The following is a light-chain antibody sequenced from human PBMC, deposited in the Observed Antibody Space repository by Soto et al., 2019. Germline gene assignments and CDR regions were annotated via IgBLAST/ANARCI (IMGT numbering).Light chain of an antibody. Sequence: DIQMTQSPSSLSASVGDRVTITCRASQTISRYLNWYQQKPGKAPKLLIYAASSLQSGVPSRFSGSGSGTDFTLTISSLQPEDFATYYCQQSYSTAGITFGQGTRLEIK. V-gene: IGKV1-39*01. CDR3: QQSYSTAGIT. J-gene: IGKJ5*01. CDR1: QTISRY. CDR2: AAS.